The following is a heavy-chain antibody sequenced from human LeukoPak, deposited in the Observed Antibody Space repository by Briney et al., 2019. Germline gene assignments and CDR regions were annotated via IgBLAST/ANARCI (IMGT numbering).Heavy chain of an antibody. CDR1: GDSVSSNSAA. Sequence: SQTLSLTCAISGDSVSSNSAAWNWIRQSPSRGLEWLGRTYYRSKWYNDYAVSVKSRITINPDTSKNQFYLQLNSVTPEDTAVYYCARGEAAAGICYYGMDVWGQETTVTVSS. D-gene: IGHD6-13*01. CDR3: ARGEAAAGICYYGMDV. J-gene: IGHJ6*02. CDR2: TYYRSKWYN. V-gene: IGHV6-1*01.